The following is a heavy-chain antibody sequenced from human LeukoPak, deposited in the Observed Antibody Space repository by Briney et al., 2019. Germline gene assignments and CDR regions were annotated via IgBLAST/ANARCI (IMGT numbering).Heavy chain of an antibody. J-gene: IGHJ3*02. CDR1: GFSFRRFW. V-gene: IGHV3-7*01. Sequence: GGSLRLSCAGSGFSFRRFWMTWVRQAPGRGLEWVANINGDGDGKRYADSVKDLFTISRDNARSLVFLQIHSLRDEDTALYYCARDSSPDSATTYYDALDMWGQGTMVTVSS. D-gene: IGHD1-1*01. CDR3: ARDSSPDSATTYYDALDM. CDR2: INGDGDGK.